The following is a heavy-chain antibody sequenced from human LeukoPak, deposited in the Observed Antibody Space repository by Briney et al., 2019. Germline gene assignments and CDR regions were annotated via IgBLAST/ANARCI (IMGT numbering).Heavy chain of an antibody. CDR2: ISGGGGTT. CDR3: AKYRYSSSREVLDC. D-gene: IGHD6-6*01. V-gene: IGHV3-23*01. J-gene: IGHJ4*02. Sequence: GGSLRLSCAALGFSFGGYAMGWTRQAPGKGLEWVSAISGGGGTTYYADSVKGRSTISRDNSRNTLYLHMNSLRAEDTAVYYCAKYRYSSSREVLDCWGQGTLVTVSS. CDR1: GFSFGGYA.